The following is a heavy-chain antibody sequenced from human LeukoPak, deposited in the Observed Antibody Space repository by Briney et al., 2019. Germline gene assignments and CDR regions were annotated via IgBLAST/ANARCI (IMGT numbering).Heavy chain of an antibody. J-gene: IGHJ4*02. Sequence: SVKVSCKASGGTFSSYAISWVRQAPGQGLEWMGRIIPILGIANYAQKFQGRVTITADKSTSTAYMELSSLRSEDTAVYYCARVDTAMVIDYWGQGTLVIVSS. CDR2: IIPILGIA. CDR1: GGTFSSYA. V-gene: IGHV1-69*04. D-gene: IGHD5-18*01. CDR3: ARVDTAMVIDY.